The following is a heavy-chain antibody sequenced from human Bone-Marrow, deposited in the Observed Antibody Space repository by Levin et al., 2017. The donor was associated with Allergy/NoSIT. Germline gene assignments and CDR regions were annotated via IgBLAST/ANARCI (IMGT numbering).Heavy chain of an antibody. D-gene: IGHD2/OR15-2a*01. CDR3: ARHVKANRFCNGPNCLNWFDP. Sequence: GESLKISCAASGFDFKSYGMRWVRQAPGKGLQSVAFISYDGSDKDYADSVKGRFTISRDNSKNTLDLLMSSLRAEDTALYYCARHVKANRFCNGPNCLNWFDPWGPGILVTVSS. CDR2: ISYDGSDK. V-gene: IGHV3-30*03. J-gene: IGHJ5*02. CDR1: GFDFKSYG.